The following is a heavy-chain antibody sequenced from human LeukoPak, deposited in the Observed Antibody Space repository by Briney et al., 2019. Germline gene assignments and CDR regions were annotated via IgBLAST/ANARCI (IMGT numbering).Heavy chain of an antibody. Sequence: PSETLSLTCTVSGGSISSSSYYWGWIRQPPGKGLEWIGSIYYSGSTYYNPSLKSRVTISVDRSKNQFSLKLSSVTAADTAVYYCARGTAAAGSSIDYWGQGTLVTVSS. CDR1: GGSISSSSYY. V-gene: IGHV4-39*07. D-gene: IGHD6-13*01. CDR2: IYYSGST. CDR3: ARGTAAAGSSIDY. J-gene: IGHJ4*02.